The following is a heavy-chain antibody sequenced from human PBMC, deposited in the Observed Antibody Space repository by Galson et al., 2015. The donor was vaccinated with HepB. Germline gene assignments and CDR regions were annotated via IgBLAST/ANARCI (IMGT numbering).Heavy chain of an antibody. CDR2: IYYSGTT. D-gene: IGHD3/OR15-3a*01. CDR1: GGSISSSTNH. V-gene: IGHV4-61*01. J-gene: IGHJ4*02. Sequence: ETLSLTCAVSGGSISSSTNHWSWIRQSPGKGLEWIGYIYYSGTTDYNPSLKSRATISLDTSKNQFSLKLTSLITADTAIYYCARDRGFYELWTAYYREPVTYFDSWGPGILVTVSS. CDR3: ARDRGFYELWTAYYREPVTYFDS.